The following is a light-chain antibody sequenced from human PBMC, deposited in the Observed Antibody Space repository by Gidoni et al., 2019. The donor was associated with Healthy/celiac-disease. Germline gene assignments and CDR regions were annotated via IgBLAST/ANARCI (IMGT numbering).Light chain of an antibody. Sequence: QSALAQPAYVSRSPGQSMTISCTDTSSDVGSYNLVSWYQQHPGKAPKLMIYEGSKRPSGVSNRFSGSKSGNTASLTISVLQAEDEAEYYFCSYAGSSTTVVFGGGTKLTVL. J-gene: IGLJ2*01. CDR2: EGS. V-gene: IGLV2-23*01. CDR1: SSDVGSYNL. CDR3: CSYAGSSTTVV.